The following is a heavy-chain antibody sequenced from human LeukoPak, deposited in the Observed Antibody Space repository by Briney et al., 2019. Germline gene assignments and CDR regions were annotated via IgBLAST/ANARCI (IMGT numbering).Heavy chain of an antibody. CDR1: GYSFTTYW. V-gene: IGHV5-51*01. CDR3: ARARRKFGGGDWIFDY. D-gene: IGHD2-21*01. CDR2: IYPGDSDT. Sequence: RESLKISCQGSGYSFTTYWIGWVRQMPGKGLEWMGIIYPGDSDTRYSPSFQGQVTISADKSISTAYVQWSSLKASDTAMYYCARARRKFGGGDWIFDYWGQGTLVTVSS. J-gene: IGHJ4*02.